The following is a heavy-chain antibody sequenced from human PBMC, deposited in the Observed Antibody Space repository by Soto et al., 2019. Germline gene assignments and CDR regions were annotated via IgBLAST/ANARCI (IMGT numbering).Heavy chain of an antibody. Sequence: QVQLVESGGGEVQPGRSLTISCAASGFTFSTYGMHWVRQTPGKGLEWVAVISYDGTNKFYSDSVNGRFTISRDNFKNTLTLQLNSLRADDTAVYSCAKDLQSYGDYDYYCYGMDVWGLGTRGTVSS. V-gene: IGHV3-30*18. J-gene: IGHJ6*02. D-gene: IGHD4-17*01. CDR3: AKDLQSYGDYDYYCYGMDV. CDR1: GFTFSTYG. CDR2: ISYDGTNK.